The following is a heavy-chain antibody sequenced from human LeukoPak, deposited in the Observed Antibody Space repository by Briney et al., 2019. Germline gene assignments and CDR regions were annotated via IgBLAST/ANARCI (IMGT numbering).Heavy chain of an antibody. J-gene: IGHJ1*01. CDR1: GFTFNRCW. D-gene: IGHD2-21*02. CDR3: TSWGDTTAEYFQR. V-gene: IGHV3-7*01. CDR2: INPDGRDT. Sequence: GGALRLSCVVSGFTFNRCWMNWVRQAPGKGLEWVAHINPDGRDTYYVDSVKGRFTISRDNAQNSMCLQMNSLRVEDTAVYYCTSWGDTTAEYFQRWGQGTLVTVSS.